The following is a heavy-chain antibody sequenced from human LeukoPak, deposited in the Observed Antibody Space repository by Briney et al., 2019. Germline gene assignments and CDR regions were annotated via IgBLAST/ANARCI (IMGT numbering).Heavy chain of an antibody. CDR3: ARDCSSTSCYPFP. V-gene: IGHV1-8*01. J-gene: IGHJ5*02. Sequence: ASVKVSCKASGYTFTSYDINWVPQATGQGLEWMGWMNPNSGNTGYAQKFQGRVTMTRNTSISTAYMELSSLRSEDTAVYYCARDCSSTSCYPFPWGQGTLVTVSS. D-gene: IGHD2-2*01. CDR1: GYTFTSYD. CDR2: MNPNSGNT.